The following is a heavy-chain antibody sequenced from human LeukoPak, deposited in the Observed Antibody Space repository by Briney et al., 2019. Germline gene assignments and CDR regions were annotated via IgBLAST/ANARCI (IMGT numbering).Heavy chain of an antibody. D-gene: IGHD2/OR15-2a*01. CDR2: MNPNGGNT. J-gene: IGHJ3*02. V-gene: IGHV1-8*01. CDR3: ARGNSPGDAFDI. Sequence: ASVKVSCKASGYTFTSYDINWVRQATGQGLEWMGWMNPNGGNTGYAQRFQGRVTITRNTSISTAYMELSSLRSEDTAVYYCARGNSPGDAFDIWGQGTMVTVSS. CDR1: GYTFTSYD.